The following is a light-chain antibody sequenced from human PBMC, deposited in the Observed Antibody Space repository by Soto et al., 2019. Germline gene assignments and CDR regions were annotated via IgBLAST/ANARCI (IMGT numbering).Light chain of an antibody. Sequence: EIVMTQSPATLSVSPGERATLSCRASQSVSSNLAWYQQTPGQAPRLLIYGASTRATGIPARFSGSESGTEFTLTISSLQSEDFAVYYCQQYNNWPPLTFGGGTKVELK. CDR2: GAS. J-gene: IGKJ4*01. CDR1: QSVSSN. V-gene: IGKV3-15*01. CDR3: QQYNNWPPLT.